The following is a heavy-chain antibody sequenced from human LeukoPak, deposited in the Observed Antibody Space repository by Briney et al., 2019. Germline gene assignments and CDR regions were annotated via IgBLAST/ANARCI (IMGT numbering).Heavy chain of an antibody. CDR1: GFTFRNYA. J-gene: IGHJ5*02. Sequence: GGSLRLSCAASGFTFRNYAMHWVRQAPGKGLEWVAVISYDGSGKYYVDSVKGRFIISRDNSRNTLYLQMNSLSADDTAVYYCTKDIGGTSFSNWFDPWGQGTLVTVSS. CDR3: TKDIGGTSFSNWFDP. V-gene: IGHV3-33*06. D-gene: IGHD2-15*01. CDR2: ISYDGSGK.